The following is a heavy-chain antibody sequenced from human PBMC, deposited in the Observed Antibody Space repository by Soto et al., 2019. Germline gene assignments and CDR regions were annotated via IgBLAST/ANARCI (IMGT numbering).Heavy chain of an antibody. V-gene: IGHV1-69*13. J-gene: IGHJ4*02. D-gene: IGHD3-22*01. CDR2: IIPIFGTA. CDR1: GGTFSSYA. CDR3: ARDSFTMYYYDSSGYFPRYFDY. Sequence: GASVKVSCKASGGTFSSYAISWVRQAPGQGLEWMGGIIPIFGTANYAQKFQGRVTITADESTSTAYMELSSLRSEDTAVYYCARDSFTMYYYDSSGYFPRYFDYWGQGTLVTVSS.